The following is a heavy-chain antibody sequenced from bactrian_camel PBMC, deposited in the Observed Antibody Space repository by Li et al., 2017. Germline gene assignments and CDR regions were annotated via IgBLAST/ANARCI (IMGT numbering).Heavy chain of an antibody. Sequence: HVQLVESGGGLVQPGGSLRLSCAASGLAFSSHAMSWVRQAPGKGLEWVASISPSGSTPYYADSVKGRFTISRDNAKNTVSLQMNSLKSEDTALYYCASAFEVWGQGTQVTVS. J-gene: IGHJ4*01. V-gene: IGHV3-2*01. CDR1: GLAFSSHA. CDR3: ASAFEV. CDR2: ISPSGSTP.